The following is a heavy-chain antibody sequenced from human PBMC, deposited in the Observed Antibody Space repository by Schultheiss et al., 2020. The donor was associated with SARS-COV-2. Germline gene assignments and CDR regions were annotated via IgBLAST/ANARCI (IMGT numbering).Heavy chain of an antibody. CDR3: ARAPYYDFWSGIYYYYGMDV. Sequence: SQTLSLTCTVSGGSISSYYWGWIRQPPGKGLEWIGYIYHSGSTYYNPSLKSRVTISVDRSKNQFSLKLSSVTAADTAVYYCARAPYYDFWSGIYYYYGMDVWGQGTTVTVSS. V-gene: IGHV4-59*04. D-gene: IGHD3-3*01. CDR2: IYHSGST. CDR1: GGSISSYY. J-gene: IGHJ6*02.